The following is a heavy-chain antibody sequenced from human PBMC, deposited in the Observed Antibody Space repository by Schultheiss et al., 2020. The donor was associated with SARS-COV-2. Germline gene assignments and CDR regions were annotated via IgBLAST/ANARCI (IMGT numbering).Heavy chain of an antibody. J-gene: IGHJ4*02. Sequence: GGSLRLSCAASGFTVSSNYMSWVRQAPGKGLEWVSVIYSGGSTYYAASVKGRFTISRDNSKNTLYLQLNSLRAEDTAVYYCAREGGVYERKGAGWGQGTLVTVSS. D-gene: IGHD3-10*01. CDR3: AREGGVYERKGAG. CDR2: IYSGGST. V-gene: IGHV3-53*01. CDR1: GFTVSSNY.